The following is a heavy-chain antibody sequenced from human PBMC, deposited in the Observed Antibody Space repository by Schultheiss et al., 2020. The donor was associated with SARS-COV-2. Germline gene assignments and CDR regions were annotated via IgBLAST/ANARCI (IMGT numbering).Heavy chain of an antibody. CDR3: ARDQYYYYGMDV. Sequence: GGSLRLSCAASGFTFSSYWMHWVRQGPGKGLVWVSRINSDGSSTSYADSVKGRFTISRDNAKNTLYLQMNSLRAEDTAVYYCARDQYYYYGMDVWGQGTTVTVSS. CDR2: INSDGSST. CDR1: GFTFSSYW. J-gene: IGHJ6*02. V-gene: IGHV3-74*01.